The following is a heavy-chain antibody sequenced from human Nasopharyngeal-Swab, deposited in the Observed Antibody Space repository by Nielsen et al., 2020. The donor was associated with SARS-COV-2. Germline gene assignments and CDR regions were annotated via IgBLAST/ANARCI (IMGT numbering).Heavy chain of an antibody. Sequence: ASVKVSCKASGYTFTSYDINWVRQATGQGLEWMGWMNPNSGNTGYAQKFQGRVIMTRNTSISTAYMELSSLRSEDTAVYYCARVWSSSSWYIMGYYYGMDVWGQGTTVTVSS. J-gene: IGHJ6*02. CDR1: GYTFTSYD. V-gene: IGHV1-8*01. D-gene: IGHD6-13*01. CDR3: ARVWSSSSWYIMGYYYGMDV. CDR2: MNPNSGNT.